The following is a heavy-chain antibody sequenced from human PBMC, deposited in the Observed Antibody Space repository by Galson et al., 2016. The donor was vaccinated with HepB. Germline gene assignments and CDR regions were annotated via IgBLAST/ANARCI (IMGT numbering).Heavy chain of an antibody. J-gene: IGHJ4*02. CDR1: GFTFSSFW. CDR3: ARDVRGQRDY. Sequence: SLRLSCAAPGFTFSSFWMHWVRQVPGKGLLWVSNINPSGSRTTYADSVKGRFTISRDNAKNTLYLQMNSLRAEDTAIYYCARDVRGQRDYWGQGTLVTVSS. V-gene: IGHV3-74*03. D-gene: IGHD6-25*01. CDR2: INPSGSRT.